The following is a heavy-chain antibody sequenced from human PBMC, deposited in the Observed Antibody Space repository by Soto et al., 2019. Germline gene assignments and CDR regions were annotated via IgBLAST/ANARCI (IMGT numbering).Heavy chain of an antibody. V-gene: IGHV4-59*08. D-gene: IGHD3-10*01. CDR1: GGSISSNY. J-gene: IGHJ4*02. CDR3: ATCYGSGTDCEEDYLEF. Sequence: PSETLSLTCTVSGGSISSNYWSWIRQPPGKGLEWIGYIYYSGTTNYNPSLKSRVTISLDTPKNQFSLKLSSVTAADTAVYYCATCYGSGTDCEEDYLEFWGQGTPVTVSS. CDR2: IYYSGTT.